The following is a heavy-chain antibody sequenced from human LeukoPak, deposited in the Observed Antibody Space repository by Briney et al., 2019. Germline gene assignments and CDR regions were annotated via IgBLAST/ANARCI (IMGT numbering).Heavy chain of an antibody. CDR2: IKPDGSEK. V-gene: IGHV3-7*01. CDR1: GFTFSDYY. CDR3: ASILWWDIGFDY. D-gene: IGHD2-21*01. J-gene: IGHJ4*02. Sequence: GGSLRLSCAASGFTFSDYYMSWIRQAPGKGLEWVANIKPDGSEKNYVDSVKGRFTISRDNARNSLYLQMNSLRAEDTAVYYCASILWWDIGFDYWGQGTLVTVSS.